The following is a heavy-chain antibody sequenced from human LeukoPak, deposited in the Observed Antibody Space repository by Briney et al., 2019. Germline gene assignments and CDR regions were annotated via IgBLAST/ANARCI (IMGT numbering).Heavy chain of an antibody. V-gene: IGHV1-46*01. D-gene: IGHD2-15*01. CDR2: INPSGGST. CDR1: GHTFSNYY. Sequence: ASVKVSCKASGHTFSNYYMHWVRQAPGQGLEWMGIINPSGGSTSYAQKFQGRVTMTRDTSTTTVYMELSRLRSDDTAVYYCARDYGYCSGGSCYSGYNWFDPWGQGTLVTVSS. CDR3: ARDYGYCSGGSCYSGYNWFDP. J-gene: IGHJ5*02.